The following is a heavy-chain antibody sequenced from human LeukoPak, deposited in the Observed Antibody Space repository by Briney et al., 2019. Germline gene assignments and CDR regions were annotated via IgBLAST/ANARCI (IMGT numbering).Heavy chain of an antibody. CDR2: IDPSDSYT. D-gene: IGHD2-2*01. Sequence: GESLKISCKGSGYSFTSYWISWVRQMPGKGLAWMGRIDPSDSYTNYSPSFQGHVTISADKSISTAYLQWSSLKASDTAMYYCARQRVVVVPAANDNYYYYGMDVWGKGTTVTVSS. V-gene: IGHV5-10-1*01. CDR1: GYSFTSYW. J-gene: IGHJ6*04. CDR3: ARQRVVVVPAANDNYYYYGMDV.